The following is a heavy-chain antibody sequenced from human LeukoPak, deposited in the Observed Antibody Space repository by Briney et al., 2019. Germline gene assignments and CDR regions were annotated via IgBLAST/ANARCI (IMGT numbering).Heavy chain of an antibody. J-gene: IGHJ4*02. D-gene: IGHD1-14*01. CDR2: SKSKTDGGTT. Sequence: GGSLRLSCAVSESVFSGAAINWVRQAPGKGLEWVGRSKSKTDGGTTDYAAPVKGRFTISRDDSKNTLYLQMNSLKTEDTGVYYCTTDLEYSMEPDRGFTGFDFWGPGTLVTVSS. V-gene: IGHV3-15*01. CDR1: ESVFSGAA. CDR3: TTDLEYSMEPDRGFTGFDF.